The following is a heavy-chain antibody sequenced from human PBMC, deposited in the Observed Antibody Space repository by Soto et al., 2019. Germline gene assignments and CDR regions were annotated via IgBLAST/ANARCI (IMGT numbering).Heavy chain of an antibody. CDR1: GGSISSGDYY. D-gene: IGHD3-22*01. V-gene: IGHV4-30-4*01. CDR3: AREFRYYYDSSGYSSAFDI. CDR2: IYYSGST. J-gene: IGHJ3*02. Sequence: VSGGSISSGDYYWSWIRQPPGKGLEWIGYIYYSGSTYYNPSLKGRVTISVDTSKNQFSLKLSSVTAADTAVYYCAREFRYYYDSSGYSSAFDIWGQGTMVTVSS.